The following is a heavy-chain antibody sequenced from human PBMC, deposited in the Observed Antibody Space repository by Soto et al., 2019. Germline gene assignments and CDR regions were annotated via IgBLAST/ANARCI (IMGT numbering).Heavy chain of an antibody. CDR2: IRYDGSNK. CDR1: GFTFSSYG. D-gene: IGHD3-22*01. J-gene: IGHJ4*02. V-gene: IGHV3-33*01. CDR3: ARDPPGGYYDSSGQPYY. Sequence: GGSLRLSCAASGFTFSSYGMHWVRQAPGKGLEWVAVIRYDGSNKYYADSVKGRFTISRDNSKNTLYLQMNSLRAEDTAVYYCARDPPGGYYDSSGQPYYWGQGTLVTVSS.